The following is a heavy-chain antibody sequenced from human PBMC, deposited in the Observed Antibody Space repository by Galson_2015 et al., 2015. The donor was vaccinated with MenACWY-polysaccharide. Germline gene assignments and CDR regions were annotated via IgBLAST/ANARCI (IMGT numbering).Heavy chain of an antibody. V-gene: IGHV3-33*01. CDR2: VWSDGNNK. D-gene: IGHD4-23*01. J-gene: IGHJ6*02. CDR3: ARDRTVVTLNPNTSRDD. Sequence: SLRLSCAASGLTFTGYGMNWVRRAPGKGLEWVAVVWSDGNNKYYADSVKGRFTISRDNSKNTLYLQMNSLRVEDTAVYYCARDRTVVTLNPNTSRDDWAQVSTVTVSS. CDR1: GLTFTGYG.